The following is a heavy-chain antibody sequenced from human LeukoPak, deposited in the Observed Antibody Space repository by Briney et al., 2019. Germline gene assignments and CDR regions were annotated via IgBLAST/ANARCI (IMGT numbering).Heavy chain of an antibody. D-gene: IGHD2-15*01. J-gene: IGHJ4*02. CDR1: GCTFSSYA. V-gene: IGHV3-23*01. CDR3: AKDLTIVVVAAPFDY. Sequence: QPGGSLRLSCAASGCTFSSYAMSWVRQAPGKGLEWVSAISGSGGSTYYADSVKGRFTISRDNSKNTLYLQMNSLRAEDTAVYYCAKDLTIVVVAAPFDYWGQGTLVTVSS. CDR2: ISGSGGST.